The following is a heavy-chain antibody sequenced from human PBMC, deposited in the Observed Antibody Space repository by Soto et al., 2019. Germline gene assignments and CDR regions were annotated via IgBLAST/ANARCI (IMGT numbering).Heavy chain of an antibody. CDR3: GGRTSLASVQLFVGEISNHNWFDP. V-gene: IGHV4-39*01. CDR2: IYHTGSS. CDR1: NDSINKPLYY. D-gene: IGHD3-10*01. J-gene: IGHJ5*02. Sequence: ASETLSLTCTVSNDSINKPLYYWGWIRQPPGKGLEWIGSIYHTGSSYYNPSLQGRVAISMDKSKNQFSLKVTSVTAADTALYFCGGRTSLASVQLFVGEISNHNWFDPWSQGTLVTVSS.